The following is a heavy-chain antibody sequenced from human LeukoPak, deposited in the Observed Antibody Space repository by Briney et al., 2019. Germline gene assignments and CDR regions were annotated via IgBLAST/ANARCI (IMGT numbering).Heavy chain of an antibody. Sequence: GGSLRLSCAASGFTFSSYAMSWVRQAPGKGLEWVSAISGSGGSTYYADSVKGRFTISRDNSKNTLYLQMNSLRAEDTAVYYCAKDPRYSSSWYYFDYWGQGTLVTVSS. D-gene: IGHD6-13*01. CDR1: GFTFSSYA. CDR2: ISGSGGST. V-gene: IGHV3-23*01. CDR3: AKDPRYSSSWYYFDY. J-gene: IGHJ4*02.